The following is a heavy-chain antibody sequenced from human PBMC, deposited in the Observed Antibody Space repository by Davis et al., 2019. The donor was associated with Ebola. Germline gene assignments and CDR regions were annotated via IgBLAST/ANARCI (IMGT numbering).Heavy chain of an antibody. CDR3: ARGWLRGGMGV. CDR1: GERVSRGG. CDR2: TYYNSKWYK. Sequence: HSQTLSLTCSISGERVSRGGGNWIRQSPSKGLEWLGRTYYNSKWYKYYAVSVKSRITINPDTSKNQFSMQLNSVTPEDTALYYCARGWLRGGMGVWGEGTTVTV. J-gene: IGHJ6*02. V-gene: IGHV6-1*01. D-gene: IGHD5-18*01.